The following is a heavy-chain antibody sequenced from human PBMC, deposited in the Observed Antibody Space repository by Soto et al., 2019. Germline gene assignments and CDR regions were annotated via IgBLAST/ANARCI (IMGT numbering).Heavy chain of an antibody. D-gene: IGHD3-9*01. J-gene: IGHJ4*02. CDR2: INAGNGNT. CDR1: GYTFTSYA. CDR3: ARESRPHSYDILTGYFHY. Sequence: ASVKVSCKASGYTFTSYAMHWVRQAPGQRLEWMGWINAGNGNTKYSQKFQGRVTITRDTSASTAYMELSSLRSEDTAVYYCARESRPHSYDILTGYFHYSGPGTIVTV. V-gene: IGHV1-3*01.